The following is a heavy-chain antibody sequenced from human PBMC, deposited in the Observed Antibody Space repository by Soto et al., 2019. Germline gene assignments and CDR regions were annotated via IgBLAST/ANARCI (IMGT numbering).Heavy chain of an antibody. CDR1: GFSISTYW. CDR2: INRDGSEK. V-gene: IGHV3-7*01. D-gene: IGHD5-12*01. CDR3: ARESTVDLAGY. J-gene: IGHJ4*02. Sequence: EVPLVESGGGLVQPGGSLRLSCAASGFSISTYWMSWVRQAPGKGLEWVANINRDGSEKNYVDSVKGRFTISRDNAKNSLYLQMNSLRVEDTAVYYCARESTVDLAGYWGQGTLVTVSS.